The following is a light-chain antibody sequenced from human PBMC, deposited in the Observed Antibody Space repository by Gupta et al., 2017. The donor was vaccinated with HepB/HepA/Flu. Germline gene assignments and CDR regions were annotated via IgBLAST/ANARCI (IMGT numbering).Light chain of an antibody. CDR3: QYYDSSLSGSV. CDR2: VNS. J-gene: IGLJ1*01. V-gene: IGLV1-40*01. Sequence: QSVLTQPPSVSGAPGQRVTISCTGSSSNIGAGYDVHWYQQLPGKAPKRPILVNSNRPSGVPDRFAGFKAGTSESLVTMGLQAEDEAEDDGQYYDSSLSGSVFGTGTKVTVL. CDR1: SSNIGAGYD.